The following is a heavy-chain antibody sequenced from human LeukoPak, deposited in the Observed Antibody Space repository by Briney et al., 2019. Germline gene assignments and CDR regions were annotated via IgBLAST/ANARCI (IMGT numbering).Heavy chain of an antibody. CDR1: GFTFSGYG. CDR3: VRGYYAGRGHHFEY. V-gene: IGHV3-33*01. D-gene: IGHD3-22*01. J-gene: IGHJ4*02. Sequence: GGSLRLSCTTSGFTFSGYGMHWVRQAPGKGLEWVTVIWSDGSNKYYADSVKGRFTISRDNSKNTLYLQMNSLRAEDTAVYYCVRGYYAGRGHHFEYWGQGTLVTVSS. CDR2: IWSDGSNK.